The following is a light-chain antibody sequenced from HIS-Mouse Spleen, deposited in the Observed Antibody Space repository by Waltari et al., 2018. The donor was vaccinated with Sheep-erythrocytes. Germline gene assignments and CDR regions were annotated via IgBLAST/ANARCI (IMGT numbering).Light chain of an antibody. Sequence: SYVLTQPPSVSVAPGQTARITCGGNNIGSKSVHWYQQKPGQAPVLVIDQDSKRPSGIPERFSGSNSGNTATLTISGAQAMDEADYYCQAWDSSHVVFGGGTKLTVL. J-gene: IGLJ2*01. V-gene: IGLV3-21*01. CDR1: NIGSKS. CDR2: QDS. CDR3: QAWDSSHVV.